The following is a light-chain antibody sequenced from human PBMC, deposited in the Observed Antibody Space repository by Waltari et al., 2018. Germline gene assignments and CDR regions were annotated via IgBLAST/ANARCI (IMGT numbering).Light chain of an antibody. Sequence: DIQMTQSPSSLSASVGDRVTFTCQASRDISNFLSWYQQKPGKAPKRLIYDASNLETGVPSKFSGGGSGTDCTFTISSLQPEDIATYYCQQYDHLPYTFGQGTKLEI. V-gene: IGKV1-33*01. J-gene: IGKJ2*01. CDR3: QQYDHLPYT. CDR1: RDISNF. CDR2: DAS.